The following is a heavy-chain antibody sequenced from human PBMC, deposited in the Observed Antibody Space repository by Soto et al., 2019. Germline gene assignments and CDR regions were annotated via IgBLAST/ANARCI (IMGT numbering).Heavy chain of an antibody. Sequence: QVQLQESGPGLVKPSQTLSLTCTVSGGSISSGGYSWSWLRQHPGKGLEWIGYIYYRWSTYYNPSLKSRVTISVDTSQTQLSLKLSSVTAAEPAVYYCAASCVGCGGFNYYGMDVWGQGTTVTVSS. D-gene: IGHD2-21*01. CDR2: IYYRWST. V-gene: IGHV4-31*03. J-gene: IGHJ6*02. CDR3: AASCVGCGGFNYYGMDV. CDR1: GGSISSGGYS.